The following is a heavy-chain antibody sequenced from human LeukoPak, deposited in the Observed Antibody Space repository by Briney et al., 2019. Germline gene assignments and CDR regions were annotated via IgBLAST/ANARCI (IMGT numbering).Heavy chain of an antibody. Sequence: SVKVSCKASGGTFSSYAISWVRQAPGQGLEWMGRIIPILGIANYAQKFQGRVTITADKSTSTAYMELSSLRSEDTAVYYCTRDSQQLAYYYGSGSYRFDYWGQGTLVTVSS. D-gene: IGHD3-10*01. CDR2: IIPILGIA. CDR3: TRDSQQLAYYYGSGSYRFDY. CDR1: GGTFSSYA. J-gene: IGHJ4*02. V-gene: IGHV1-69*04.